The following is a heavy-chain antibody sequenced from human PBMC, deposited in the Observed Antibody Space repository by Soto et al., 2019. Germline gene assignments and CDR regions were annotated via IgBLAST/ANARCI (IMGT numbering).Heavy chain of an antibody. D-gene: IGHD1-1*01. V-gene: IGHV4-4*07. CDR3: VRDGTKTLRDWFDP. J-gene: IGHJ5*02. CDR1: GASISGYY. CDR2: IYATGTT. Sequence: QLQLQESGPGLVKPSETLSLTCTVSGASISGYYWSWIRKSAGKGLEWIGRIYATGTTDYNPSLKSQVMMSVDTSKKQFSLKLRSVTAADTAVYYCVRDGTKTLRDWFDPWGQGISVTVSS.